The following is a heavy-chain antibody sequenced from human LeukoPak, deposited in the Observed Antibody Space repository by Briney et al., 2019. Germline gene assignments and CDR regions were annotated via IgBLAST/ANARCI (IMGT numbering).Heavy chain of an antibody. CDR1: GGSISSTNW. J-gene: IGHJ4*02. CDR2: IYYSGST. D-gene: IGHD2-21*01. Sequence: SETLSLTCAVSGGSISSTNWWSWVRQPPGKGLEWIGTIYYSGSTYYNPSLKSRVTISVDTSKNQFSLKLSSVTAADTAVYYCARNLAGHFGGFYFDDWGQGTLVTVSS. CDR3: ARNLAGHFGGFYFDD. V-gene: IGHV4-4*02.